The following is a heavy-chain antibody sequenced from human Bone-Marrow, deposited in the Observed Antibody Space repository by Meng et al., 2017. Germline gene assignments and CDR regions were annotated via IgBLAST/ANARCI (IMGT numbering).Heavy chain of an antibody. J-gene: IGHJ4*02. CDR3: ARGPTTMAHDFDY. CDR1: GGSFSDYY. CDR2: INHSGST. V-gene: IGHV4-34*01. Sequence: QVQLQQWGAGLLKPSETLSLPCVVSGGSFSDYYWSWIRQPPGKGLEWIGEINHSGSTNYNPSLGSRATISVDTSQNNLSLKLSSVTAADSAVYYCARGPTTMAHDFDYWGQGTLVTVSS. D-gene: IGHD4-11*01.